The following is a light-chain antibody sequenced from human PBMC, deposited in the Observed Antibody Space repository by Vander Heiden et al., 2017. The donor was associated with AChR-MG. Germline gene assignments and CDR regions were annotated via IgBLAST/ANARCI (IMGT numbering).Light chain of an antibody. V-gene: IGKV1-5*03. CDR1: QSISSW. J-gene: IGKJ5*01. CDR3: QQDHGYSIT. CDR2: KAS. Sequence: DIQMTQSPSTLSASVGDRVTITCRASQSISSWLAWYQQKPGKAPKLLIYKASNLESGVPSRFSGSGSGTQFTLAISSLQPDDFATYYCQQDHGYSITFGQRTRLEI.